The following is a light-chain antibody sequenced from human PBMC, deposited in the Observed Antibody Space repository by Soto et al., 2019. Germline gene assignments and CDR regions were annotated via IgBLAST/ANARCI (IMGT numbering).Light chain of an antibody. Sequence: ETVLTQSPSTLSLYPGEGATLSCRASQSVSSFLAWYQQKPGQAPRLLIYDASNRATGIPARFSGSGSGTDFTLTISSLEPEDFAVYYCQQRSNWPRTFGPGTKVDI. CDR1: QSVSSF. J-gene: IGKJ3*01. V-gene: IGKV3-11*01. CDR2: DAS. CDR3: QQRSNWPRT.